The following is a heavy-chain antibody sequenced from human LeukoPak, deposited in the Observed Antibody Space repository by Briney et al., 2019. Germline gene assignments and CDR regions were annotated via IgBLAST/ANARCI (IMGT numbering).Heavy chain of an antibody. Sequence: GGSLRLSCAASGFTFSDYYMSWIRQAPGKGLEWVSYISTSGSTVYHADSVKGRFTISRDNARNSLSLQMNSLRAEDTAVYYCARGHMTGSTRVFDIWGQGTMVTVSS. D-gene: IGHD3-9*01. CDR3: ARGHMTGSTRVFDI. J-gene: IGHJ3*02. V-gene: IGHV3-11*01. CDR1: GFTFSDYY. CDR2: ISTSGSTV.